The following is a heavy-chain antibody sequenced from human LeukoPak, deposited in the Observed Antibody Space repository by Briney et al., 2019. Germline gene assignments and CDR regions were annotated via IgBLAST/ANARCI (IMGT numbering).Heavy chain of an antibody. CDR2: ISSSSTI. D-gene: IGHD2-8*01. V-gene: IGHV3-48*04. J-gene: IGHJ6*02. Sequence: GGSLRLSCAASGFTFGTYRMNWVRQAPGKGLEWVSYISSSSTIYYADSVKGRFTISRDNAKNSLFLQMNSLRAEDTAVYYCAREGVYAMDVWGQGTTVTVSS. CDR1: GFTFGTYR. CDR3: AREGVYAMDV.